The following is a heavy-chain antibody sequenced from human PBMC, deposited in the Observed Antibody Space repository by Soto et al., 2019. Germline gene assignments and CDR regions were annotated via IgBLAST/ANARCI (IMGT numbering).Heavy chain of an antibody. V-gene: IGHV3-15*07. CDR3: TTDQTPTYCGGDCYGNFDY. CDR2: IKSKTDGGTT. Sequence: SVSNASMNWVRQAPGKGLEWVGRIKSKTDGGTTDYAAPVKGRFTISRDDSKNTLYLQMNSLKTEDTAVYYCTTDQTPTYCGGDCYGNFDYWGQGTLVTVSS. J-gene: IGHJ4*02. CDR1: SVSNAS. D-gene: IGHD2-21*02.